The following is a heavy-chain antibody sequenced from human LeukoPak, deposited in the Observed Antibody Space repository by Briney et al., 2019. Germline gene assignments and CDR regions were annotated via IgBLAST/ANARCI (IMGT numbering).Heavy chain of an antibody. CDR1: GFTFTSSA. CDR3: AKDPLYYGSGSYGVVY. CDR2: IVVGSGNT. Sequence: SVKVSCKPSGFTFTSSAVQWVRQARGQRLEWIGWIVVGSGNTNYAQKFQERVTITRDMSTSTAYMELSSLRSEDTAVYYCAKDPLYYGSGSYGVVYWGQGTLVTVSS. V-gene: IGHV1-58*01. J-gene: IGHJ4*02. D-gene: IGHD3-10*01.